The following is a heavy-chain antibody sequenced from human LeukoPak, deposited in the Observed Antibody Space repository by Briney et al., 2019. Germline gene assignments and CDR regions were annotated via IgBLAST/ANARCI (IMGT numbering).Heavy chain of an antibody. J-gene: IGHJ6*03. D-gene: IGHD3-10*01. CDR2: ISYDGSNK. V-gene: IGHV3-30*04. CDR3: ARGLVRGSYYMDV. CDR1: EFTFSSYA. Sequence: GGSLRLSCAASEFTFSSYAMHWVRQAPGKGLEWVAVISYDGSNKYYTDSVKGRFTISRDNSKNTLYLQMNSLRAEDTAVYYCARGLVRGSYYMDVWGKGTTVTISS.